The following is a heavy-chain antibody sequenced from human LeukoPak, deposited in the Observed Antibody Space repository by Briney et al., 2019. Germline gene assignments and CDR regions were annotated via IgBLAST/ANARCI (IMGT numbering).Heavy chain of an antibody. V-gene: IGHV3-23*01. D-gene: IGHD3-3*01. J-gene: IGHJ4*02. CDR1: GVTLRSYA. CDR2: MSDSGGGT. CDR3: AKSPGLGVVNFDY. Sequence: GGSLRLSCAAPGVTLRSYAMSWVRHAPGQGLELVSGMSDSGGGTYYADSVKGRFTISRDNSKNKVYLQMHSLRAEDTAVYYGAKSPGLGVVNFDYWGQGTLVTVSS.